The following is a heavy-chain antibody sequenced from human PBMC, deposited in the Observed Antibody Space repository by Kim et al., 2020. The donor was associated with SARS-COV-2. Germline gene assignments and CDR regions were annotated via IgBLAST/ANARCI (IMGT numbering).Heavy chain of an antibody. CDR3: ARGDFPFGLELKYNWFDP. D-gene: IGHD1-7*01. V-gene: IGHV6-1*01. CDR2: TYYRSKWYN. CDR1: GDSVSSNSAA. J-gene: IGHJ5*02. Sequence: SQTLSLTCAISGDSVSSNSAAWNWIRQSPSRGLEWLGRTYYRSKWYNDYAVSVKSRITINPDTSKNQFSLQLNSVTPEDTAVYYCARGDFPFGLELKYNWFDPWGQGTLVTVSS.